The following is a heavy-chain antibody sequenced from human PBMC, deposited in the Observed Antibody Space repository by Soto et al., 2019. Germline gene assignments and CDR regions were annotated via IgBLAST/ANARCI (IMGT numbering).Heavy chain of an antibody. CDR2: ISGSGGST. Sequence: EVQLLESGGGLVQPGGSLRLSCAASGFTFSSYAMSWVRQAPGKGLEWVSAISGSGGSTYYADSVKGRFTISRDNSKNTLYLQMNSLRAEDTAVYYCAKAGYSYEYYYYGMDVWGQGTTVTVSS. CDR1: GFTFSSYA. D-gene: IGHD5-18*01. CDR3: AKAGYSYEYYYYGMDV. V-gene: IGHV3-23*01. J-gene: IGHJ6*02.